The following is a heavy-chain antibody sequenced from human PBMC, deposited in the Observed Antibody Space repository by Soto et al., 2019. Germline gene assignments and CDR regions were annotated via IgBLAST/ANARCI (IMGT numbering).Heavy chain of an antibody. V-gene: IGHV4-59*01. CDR2: IYSTGST. CDR3: ASMGPRFQPHYFHX. Sequence: SETLSLTCTVSGGSINTYYWSWIRQPPGKGLEWIGFIYSTGSTNYNPSLKSRVTISADTSKTQFSLHLSSVTAADTAMYYCASMGPRFQPHYFHXWGQVTLVTVSX. D-gene: IGHD3-10*01. CDR1: GGSINTYY. J-gene: IGHJ4*02.